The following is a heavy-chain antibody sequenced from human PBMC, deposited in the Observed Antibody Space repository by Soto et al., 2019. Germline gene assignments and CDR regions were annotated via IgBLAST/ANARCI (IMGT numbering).Heavy chain of an antibody. V-gene: IGHV3-30*03. CDR1: GFTFNSYG. Sequence: QVQLVESGGGVVQPGRSLRLSCAASGFTFNSYGMHWVRQGPGNGLEWVAFISYDSTKTYYADSVKGRFTISRDNSNIALYVEMNSLTGEDTAVYYCARTRSAWSDFHYSSLHVW. J-gene: IGHJ6*01. CDR3: ARTRSAWSDFHYSSLHV. CDR2: ISYDSTKT. D-gene: IGHD2-15*01.